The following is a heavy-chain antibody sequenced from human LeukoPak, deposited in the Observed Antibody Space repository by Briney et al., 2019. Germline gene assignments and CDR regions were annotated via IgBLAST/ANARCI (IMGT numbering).Heavy chain of an antibody. Sequence: SQTLSLTCTVSGGSISSGGYYWSWIRQPPGKGLEWIGYIYYSGSTYYNPSLKSRVTISVDTSKNQFSLKLCSVTAADTAVYYCTRGGYDSSGYSVYWFDPWGQGTLVTVSS. CDR2: IYYSGST. D-gene: IGHD3-22*01. CDR1: GGSISSGGYY. J-gene: IGHJ5*02. CDR3: TRGGYDSSGYSVYWFDP. V-gene: IGHV4-31*03.